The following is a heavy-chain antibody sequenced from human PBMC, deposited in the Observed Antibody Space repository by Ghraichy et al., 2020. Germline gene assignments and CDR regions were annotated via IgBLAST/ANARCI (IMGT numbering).Heavy chain of an antibody. CDR1: GGSISSSY. V-gene: IGHV4-4*07. CDR3: ARSRSGYYNFDY. CDR2: IYTSGNT. Sequence: SETLSLTCTVSGGSISSSYWNWIRQPAGKGLEWIGRIYTSGNTNYNPSLKSRVTMSVDTSKNQFSLKLSSVTAADTAVYYCARSRSGYYNFDYWGQGTLVTVSS. D-gene: IGHD3-3*01. J-gene: IGHJ4*02.